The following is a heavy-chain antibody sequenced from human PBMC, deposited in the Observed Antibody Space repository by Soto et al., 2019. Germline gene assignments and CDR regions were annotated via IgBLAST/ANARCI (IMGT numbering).Heavy chain of an antibody. D-gene: IGHD2-2*01. CDR3: ASSSPGVVVVPAAMFPQGDAFDI. Sequence: SETLSLTCTVSGGSISSGGYYWSWIRQHPGKGLEWIGYIYYSGSTYYNPSLKSRVTISVDTSKNQFSLKLSSVTAADTAVYYCASSSPGVVVVPAAMFPQGDAFDIWGQGTMDTGSS. V-gene: IGHV4-31*03. J-gene: IGHJ3*02. CDR1: GGSISSGGYY. CDR2: IYYSGST.